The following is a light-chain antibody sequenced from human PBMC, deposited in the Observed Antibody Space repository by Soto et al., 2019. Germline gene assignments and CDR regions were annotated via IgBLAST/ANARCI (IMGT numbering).Light chain of an antibody. Sequence: QSVLTQPPSVSGAPGQRVTISCTGSSSNIGGGCDVHWYQHLPGTAPKLLIYGNSNRPSGVPDRFSGSKSGTSASLAITGGHAEDEADYYCQSYDSSLSGVVFGGGTKLTVL. V-gene: IGLV1-40*01. CDR3: QSYDSSLSGVV. CDR2: GNS. CDR1: SSNIGGGCD. J-gene: IGLJ2*01.